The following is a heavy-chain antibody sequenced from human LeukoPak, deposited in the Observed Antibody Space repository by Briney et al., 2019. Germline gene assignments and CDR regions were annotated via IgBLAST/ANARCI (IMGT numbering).Heavy chain of an antibody. J-gene: IGHJ4*02. Sequence: PGGSLRLSCAASGFTVSSNYMSWVRQAPGKGLEWVSVIYSGGSTYYAASVKGRFTISRDNSKNTLYLQINSLRIEDTAAYYCAREIHYGEPDYWGQGTLVTVSS. CDR1: GFTVSSNY. V-gene: IGHV3-53*01. D-gene: IGHD4-17*01. CDR2: IYSGGST. CDR3: AREIHYGEPDY.